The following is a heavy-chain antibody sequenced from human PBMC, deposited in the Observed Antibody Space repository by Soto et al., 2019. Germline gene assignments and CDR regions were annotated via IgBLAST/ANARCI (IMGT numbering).Heavy chain of an antibody. Sequence: PGGSLRLSCAASGFTFNDYYMTWIRQAPGKGLEWVSYIRNSGSSTYYADSVKGRFTISRDNSKNTLYLQMNSLRGEDTALYYCAILPTGYPNWFGPWGQGTLVTVSS. J-gene: IGHJ5*02. D-gene: IGHD3-9*01. V-gene: IGHV3-11*01. CDR3: AILPTGYPNWFGP. CDR2: IRNSGSST. CDR1: GFTFNDYY.